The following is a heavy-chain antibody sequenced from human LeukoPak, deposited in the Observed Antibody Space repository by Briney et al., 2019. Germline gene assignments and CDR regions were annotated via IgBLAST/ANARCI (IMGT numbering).Heavy chain of an antibody. J-gene: IGHJ3*02. V-gene: IGHV4-61*02. CDR3: ARQTKLTDCSGGSCRDKNAFDI. D-gene: IGHD2-15*01. CDR1: GGSISSGSYY. CDR2: IYTSGST. Sequence: ASETLSLTCTVSGGSISSGSYYWSWIRQPAGKGLEWIGRIYTSGSTNYNPSLKSRVTISVDTSKNQFSLKLSSVTAADTAVYYCARQTKLTDCSGGSCRDKNAFDIWGQGTMVTVSS.